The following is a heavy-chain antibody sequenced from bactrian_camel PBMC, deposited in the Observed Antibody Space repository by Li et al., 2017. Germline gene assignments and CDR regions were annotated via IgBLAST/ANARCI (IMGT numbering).Heavy chain of an antibody. V-gene: IGHV3S54*01. CDR1: GNIASTNC. CDR2: VARADGST. Sequence: QVQLVESGGGSVQVGGSLRLSCAASGNIASTNCVGWVRQAPGKEREGVAAVARADGSTYYADSAKGRFTISQDTAKNTIYLQMNNVKSEDSAAYYC.